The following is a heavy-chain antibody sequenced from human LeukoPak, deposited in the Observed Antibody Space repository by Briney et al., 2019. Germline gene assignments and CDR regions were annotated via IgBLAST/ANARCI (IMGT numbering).Heavy chain of an antibody. V-gene: IGHV3-23*01. Sequence: GGSLRLSCAASGFTLSNYAMSWVRQAPGKGLEWVSAISLSGGSTYYADSVKGRFTISRDNAKNSLYLQMNSLRAEDTAVYYCAELGITMIGGVWGKGTTVTISS. D-gene: IGHD3-10*02. J-gene: IGHJ6*04. CDR2: ISLSGGST. CDR1: GFTLSNYA. CDR3: AELGITMIGGV.